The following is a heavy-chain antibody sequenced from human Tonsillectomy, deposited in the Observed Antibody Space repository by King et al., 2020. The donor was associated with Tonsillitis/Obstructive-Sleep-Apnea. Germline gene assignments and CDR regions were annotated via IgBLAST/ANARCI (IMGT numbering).Heavy chain of an antibody. CDR2: IYYSGST. J-gene: IGHJ4*02. V-gene: IGHV4-31*03. D-gene: IGHD1-26*01. CDR1: GGSISSVGYY. CDR3: AGGAWDSEGREIDY. Sequence: QLQESGPGLVKPSQTLSLTCTVSGGSISSVGYYWSWIRHHPGKGLEWIGYIYYSGSTYYNPSLKSRVTISVDTSKNQFSLKLSSVTAADTAVYYCAGGAWDSEGREIDYWGQGTLVTVSS.